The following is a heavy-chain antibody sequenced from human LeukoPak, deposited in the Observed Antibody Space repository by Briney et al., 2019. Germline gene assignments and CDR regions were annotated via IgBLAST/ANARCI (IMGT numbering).Heavy chain of an antibody. CDR1: GYSISSGYY. CDR2: IYHSGST. D-gene: IGHD6-19*01. Sequence: KPSETLSLTCAVSGYSISSGYYWGWIRQPPGKGLEWIGSIYHSGSTYYNPSLKSRVTISVDTSKNQFSLKLSSVTAADTAVYYCASYYSSGSFDYWGQGTLVTVSS. CDR3: ASYYSSGSFDY. J-gene: IGHJ4*02. V-gene: IGHV4-38-2*01.